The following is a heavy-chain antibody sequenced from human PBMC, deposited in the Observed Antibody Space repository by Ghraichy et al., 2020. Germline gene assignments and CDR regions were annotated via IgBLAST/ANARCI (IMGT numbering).Heavy chain of an antibody. Sequence: GGSLRLSCAASGFSFSDYAMNWVRQAPGKGLEWISIISSSSRFTSYADSVKGRFTVSRDNAKNSLFLQMNSLRDEDTAVYYCARGSTVVRFYYYDAMDVWGQGTTVTVSS. CDR3: ARGSTVVRFYYYDAMDV. J-gene: IGHJ6*02. D-gene: IGHD4-23*01. CDR2: ISSSSRFT. CDR1: GFSFSDYA. V-gene: IGHV3-48*02.